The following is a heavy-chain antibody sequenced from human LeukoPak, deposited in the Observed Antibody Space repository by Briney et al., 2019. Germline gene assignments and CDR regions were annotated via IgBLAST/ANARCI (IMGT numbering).Heavy chain of an antibody. V-gene: IGHV4-59*01. CDR3: ARDGYSSSWYRTGGDNWFDP. Sequence: SETLSLTCTVSGGSISSYYWSWIRQPPGKGLEWIGYIYYSGSTNYNPPLKSRVTISVDTSKNQFSLKLSSVTAADTAVYYCARDGYSSSWYRTGGDNWFDPWGQGTPVTVSS. CDR2: IYYSGST. D-gene: IGHD6-13*01. J-gene: IGHJ5*02. CDR1: GGSISSYY.